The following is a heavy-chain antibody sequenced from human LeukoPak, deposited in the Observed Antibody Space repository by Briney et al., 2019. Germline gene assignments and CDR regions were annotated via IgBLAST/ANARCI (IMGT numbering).Heavy chain of an antibody. D-gene: IGHD1-26*01. CDR3: ATEGVYSGSYYDY. Sequence: ASVKVSCKASGYTFTSYDINWVRQATGQGLEWMGWINPNSGGTNYAQKFQGRVTMTRDTSISTAYMELNRLRSDDTAVYYCATEGVYSGSYYDYWGQGTLVTVSS. CDR2: INPNSGGT. V-gene: IGHV1-2*02. J-gene: IGHJ4*02. CDR1: GYTFTSYD.